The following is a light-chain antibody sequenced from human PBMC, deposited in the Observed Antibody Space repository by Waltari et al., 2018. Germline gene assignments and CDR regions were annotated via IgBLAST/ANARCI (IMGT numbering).Light chain of an antibody. J-gene: IGLJ2*01. CDR3: SSCTTTNTVV. CDR2: DVT. CDR1: SSDVGGYNY. Sequence: QSALTQPASVSGSPGQSIAISCTGTSSDVGGYNYVSWYQQHPGKAPKLIIYDVTNRPSGVSDRFSGSKSGNTASLTISGLQAEDEGDYYCSSCTTTNTVVFGGGTKLTVL. V-gene: IGLV2-14*01.